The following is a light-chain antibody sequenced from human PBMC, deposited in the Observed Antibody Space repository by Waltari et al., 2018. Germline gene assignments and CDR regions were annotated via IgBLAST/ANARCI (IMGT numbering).Light chain of an antibody. J-gene: IGKJ1*01. CDR1: QSISSW. Sequence: DIQQIPHPSTLSSSVGERVAITCRASQSISSWLAWYQQKPGKAPKLLIYSASTLESGVPSRFSGSGSGTDFTLTISSLQPDDSATYYCQQDSAYSWTFGQGTKVEIK. CDR2: SAS. V-gene: IGKV1-5*03. CDR3: QQDSAYSWT.